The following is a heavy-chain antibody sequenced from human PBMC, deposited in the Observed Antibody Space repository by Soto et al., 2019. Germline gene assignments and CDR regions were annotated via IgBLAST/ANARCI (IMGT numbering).Heavy chain of an antibody. Sequence: EVQLVESGGGLVQPGGSLRLSCAASGFTFSSYWMHWVRQAPGKGLVWVSRINSDGSSTSYADSVKGRFTISRDNAKNTLYLQMNSLRAEDTAVYYCARGDIVVVPAAIPGLGSNYYGMDVWGQGTTVTVSS. D-gene: IGHD2-2*02. J-gene: IGHJ6*02. CDR3: ARGDIVVVPAAIPGLGSNYYGMDV. CDR2: INSDGSST. CDR1: GFTFSSYW. V-gene: IGHV3-74*02.